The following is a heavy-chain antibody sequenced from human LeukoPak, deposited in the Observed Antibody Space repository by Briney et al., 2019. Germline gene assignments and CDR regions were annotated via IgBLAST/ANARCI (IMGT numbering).Heavy chain of an antibody. V-gene: IGHV1-8*01. CDR2: MNPNSGNT. CDR3: ARALTQYYDSSAAAGY. Sequence: ASVKVSCKASGYTFTSYDINWVRQATGQGLEWMGWMNPNSGNTGYAQKFQGRVTMARNTSISTAYMEPSSLRSEDTAVYYCARALTQYYDSSAAAGYWGQGTLVTVSS. D-gene: IGHD3-22*01. CDR1: GYTFTSYD. J-gene: IGHJ4*02.